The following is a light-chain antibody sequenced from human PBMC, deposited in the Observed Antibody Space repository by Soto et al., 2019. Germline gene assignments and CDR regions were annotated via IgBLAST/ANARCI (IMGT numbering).Light chain of an antibody. V-gene: IGKV3-15*01. CDR2: GAS. Sequence: EIVMTQSPATLSVSPGERATLSCRASQSVSSNLAWYQQKPGQAPRLLIYGASTRATGIPARFSGSGSGTDFTLTISSLEPEDFAVYYCQQRNIWPPVTFGQGTRLKIK. CDR3: QQRNIWPPVT. J-gene: IGKJ5*01. CDR1: QSVSSN.